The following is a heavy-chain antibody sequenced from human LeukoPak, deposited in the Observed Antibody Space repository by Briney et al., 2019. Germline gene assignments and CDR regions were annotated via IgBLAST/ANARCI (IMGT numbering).Heavy chain of an antibody. Sequence: GGSLRLSCAAFGFTVSSNYMSWVRQAPGKGLEWVSVIYSGGSTYYADSVKGRFTISRDNSKNTLYLQMNSLRAEDTAVYYCARDGYGDYGVLDYWGQGTLVTVSS. J-gene: IGHJ4*02. CDR1: GFTVSSNY. D-gene: IGHD4-17*01. V-gene: IGHV3-53*05. CDR3: ARDGYGDYGVLDY. CDR2: IYSGGST.